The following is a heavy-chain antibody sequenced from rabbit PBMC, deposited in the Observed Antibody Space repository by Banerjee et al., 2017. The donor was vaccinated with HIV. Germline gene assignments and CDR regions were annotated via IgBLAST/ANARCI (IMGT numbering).Heavy chain of an antibody. Sequence: QLKETGGGPVQPGGSLTLSCKASGFDFSSYYMSWVRQAPGKGLEWIGYVDPVFGSAYYASWVNGRFTVSSHNAQNTLYLKLNSLTAADTATYFCARAAGYGGYGFATGFNLWGPGTLVTDS. CDR3: ARAAGYGGYGFATGFNL. CDR1: GFDFSSYY. D-gene: IGHD6-1*01. J-gene: IGHJ4*01. V-gene: IGHV1S7*01. CDR2: VDPVFGSA.